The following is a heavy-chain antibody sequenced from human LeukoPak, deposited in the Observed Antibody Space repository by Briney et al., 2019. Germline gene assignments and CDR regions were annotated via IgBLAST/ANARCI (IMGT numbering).Heavy chain of an antibody. J-gene: IGHJ6*02. D-gene: IGHD3-22*01. Sequence: GGSLRLSCAASGFTFSSYWMSWVRQAPGKGLEWVANIKQDGSEKYYVDSVKGRFTISRDNAKNSLYLQMNSLRAEDTAVYYCARGLMGNYYDSSGYYYKPPDYYYGMDVWGQGTTVTVSS. CDR3: ARGLMGNYYDSSGYYYKPPDYYYGMDV. CDR1: GFTFSSYW. V-gene: IGHV3-7*01. CDR2: IKQDGSEK.